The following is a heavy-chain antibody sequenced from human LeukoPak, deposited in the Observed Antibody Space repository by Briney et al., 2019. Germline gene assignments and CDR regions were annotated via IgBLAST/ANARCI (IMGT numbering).Heavy chain of an antibody. CDR1: GFTFIDYD. CDR3: ARGGIQVSGIDEFDY. J-gene: IGHJ4*02. D-gene: IGHD6-19*01. V-gene: IGHV3-13*01. CDR2: IGIRGDT. Sequence: PGGSLRLSCAASGFTFIDYDMHWVRQVIGKGLEWVSAIGIRGDTHYSGSVKGRFTISREKAESSLYLQMNSLRAKDTTVYYCARGGIQVSGIDEFDYWGQGTLVTVSS.